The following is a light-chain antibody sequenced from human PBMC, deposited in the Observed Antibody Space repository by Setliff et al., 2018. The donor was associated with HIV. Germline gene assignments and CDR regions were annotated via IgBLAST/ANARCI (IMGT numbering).Light chain of an antibody. J-gene: IGLJ1*01. Sequence: QSALTQPASVSGSPGQSISISCTGTRSDIGSYNLVSWYQLLPGRAPKLLIFEGDKRPSGVSHRFSGSTSGNTASLTILGLQTEDEAEYYCGTYAASDIFFYVFGTGTRSPS. CDR1: RSDIGSYNL. CDR3: GTYAASDIFFYV. V-gene: IGLV2-23*01. CDR2: EGD.